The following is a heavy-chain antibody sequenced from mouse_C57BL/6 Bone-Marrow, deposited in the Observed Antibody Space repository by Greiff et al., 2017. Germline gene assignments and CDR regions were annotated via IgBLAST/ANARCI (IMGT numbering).Heavy chain of an antibody. CDR2: IDPSDSYT. J-gene: IGHJ4*01. CDR1: GYTFTSYW. V-gene: IGHV1-50*01. CDR3: AREDITTVVADYYAMYY. Sequence: QVQLQQPGAELVKPGASVKMSCKASGYTFTSYWMQWVKQRPGQGLEWIGEIDPSDSYTNYNQKFKGKATLTVETSSSTAYMQLSSLTSEDSAVYYCAREDITTVVADYYAMYYWGQGTAVTVSS. D-gene: IGHD1-1*01.